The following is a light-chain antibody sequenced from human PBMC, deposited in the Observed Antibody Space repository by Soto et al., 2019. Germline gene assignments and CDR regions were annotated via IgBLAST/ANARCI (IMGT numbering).Light chain of an antibody. CDR1: SNDFGGYNF. CDR2: DVS. CDR3: SSYTPSATPFV. V-gene: IGLV2-14*03. Sequence: QSVLTQPASVSGSPGQSITISCTGTSNDFGGYNFVSWYQQHPGKAPKLIIYDVSNRPSGVSNRFSGSKSGNTASLTISGLQAEDEADYYCSSYTPSATPFVFGTGTKVTVL. J-gene: IGLJ1*01.